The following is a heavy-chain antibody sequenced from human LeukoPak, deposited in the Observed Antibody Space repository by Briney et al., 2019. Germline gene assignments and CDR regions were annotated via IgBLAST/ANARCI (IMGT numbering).Heavy chain of an antibody. CDR1: GGSISSGDYY. J-gene: IGHJ4*02. Sequence: PSETLSLTCTVSGGSISSGDYYWIWIRQPPGKGLEWIGYIYYSGSTYYNPSLKSRVTISVDTSKNQFSLKLSSVTAADTAVYYCARIREDSSSFHDYWGQGTLVTVSS. CDR2: IYYSGST. CDR3: ARIREDSSSFHDY. V-gene: IGHV4-30-4*08. D-gene: IGHD6-13*01.